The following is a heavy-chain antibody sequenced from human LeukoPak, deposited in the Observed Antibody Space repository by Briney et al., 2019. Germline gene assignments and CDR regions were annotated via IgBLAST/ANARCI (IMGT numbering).Heavy chain of an antibody. CDR3: ASTRSLAVTAPDDY. D-gene: IGHD2-21*02. J-gene: IGHJ4*02. CDR2: ISAYNGNT. CDR1: GYTFTSYG. Sequence: ASVKVSCKASGYTFTSYGISWVRQAPGQGLEWMGWISAYNGNTNYAQKLQGRVTMTTDTSTSTAYMELRSLRSDDTAVYYCASTRSLAVTAPDDYWAREPWSPSPQ. V-gene: IGHV1-18*01.